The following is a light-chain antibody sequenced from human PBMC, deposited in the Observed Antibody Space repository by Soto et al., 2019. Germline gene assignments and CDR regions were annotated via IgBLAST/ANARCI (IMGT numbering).Light chain of an antibody. V-gene: IGKV2-30*02. CDR1: QSLVHSDGSTY. CDR3: MQGTHWPYT. CDR2: KVS. J-gene: IGKJ2*01. Sequence: DVVMTQSPLSLTVTLGQPASISCRSSQSLVHSDGSTYLHWFQQRPGQSPRRLIYKVSNRDSGVPERFSGSGSGTDFTLKISRVEAEDIGLYFCMQGTHWPYTFGQGTKLEIK.